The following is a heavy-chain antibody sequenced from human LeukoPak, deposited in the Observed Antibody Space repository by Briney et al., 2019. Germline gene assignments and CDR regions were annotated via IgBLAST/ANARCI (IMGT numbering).Heavy chain of an antibody. V-gene: IGHV3-21*04. CDR3: ARCAGSSGWSFDY. Sequence: GGSLRLSCAASGFIFSSYSMNWVRQAPGKGLEWVSSISSSSSYIYYADSVKGRFTISRDNAKNSLYLQMNSLRAEDTAVYYCARCAGSSGWSFDYWGQGTLVTVSS. J-gene: IGHJ4*02. CDR2: ISSSSSYI. D-gene: IGHD6-19*01. CDR1: GFIFSSYS.